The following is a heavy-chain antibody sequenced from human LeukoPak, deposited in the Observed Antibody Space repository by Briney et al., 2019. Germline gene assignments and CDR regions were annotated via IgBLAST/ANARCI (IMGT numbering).Heavy chain of an antibody. CDR1: GYTTTSPG. V-gene: IGHV1-18*01. J-gene: IGHJ5*02. CDR3: ARVVEQQLLRGLDWFDP. CDR2: ISAYNGTT. D-gene: IGHD6-13*01. Sequence: AAVKVTSKASGYTTTSPGISWERHAPGQGLEWMGWISAYNGTTNPAQTLPGKVTITTDTSTSTAYMELRSLRSDDTAVHDCARVVEQQLLRGLDWFDPWGEGTLVTVSS.